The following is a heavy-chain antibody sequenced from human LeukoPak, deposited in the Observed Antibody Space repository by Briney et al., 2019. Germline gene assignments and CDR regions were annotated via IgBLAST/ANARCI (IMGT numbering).Heavy chain of an antibody. CDR2: ISHSGST. CDR3: AQHDYGELDY. D-gene: IGHD4/OR15-4a*01. CDR1: GGSFNRTNW. V-gene: IGHV4-4*02. Sequence: PSGTLSLTCAVSGGSFNRTNWWSWVRPPPGKGLEWIGEISHSGSTNYNPSLKRRVTISVDKSNNLVSLKLISVTAADTAVYFCAQHDYGELDYWGQGTLVTVSS. J-gene: IGHJ4*02.